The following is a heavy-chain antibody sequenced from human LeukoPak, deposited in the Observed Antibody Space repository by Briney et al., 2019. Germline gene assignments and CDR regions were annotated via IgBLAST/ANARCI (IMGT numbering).Heavy chain of an antibody. Sequence: GGSLRLSCEASGFTFSSYWMSWVRQAPGKGREWVATIRQDGSVNHCVDSVKGRFTVSRDNAWNSLYLQMDSLRAEDTALYYCAKGTVVVVAATLGYFDYWGQGTLVTVSS. D-gene: IGHD2-15*01. CDR3: AKGTVVVVAATLGYFDY. J-gene: IGHJ4*02. CDR2: IRQDGSVN. CDR1: GFTFSSYW. V-gene: IGHV3-7*03.